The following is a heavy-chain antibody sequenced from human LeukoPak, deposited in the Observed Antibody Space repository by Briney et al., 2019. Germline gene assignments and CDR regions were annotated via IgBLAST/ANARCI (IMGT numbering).Heavy chain of an antibody. Sequence: PGGSLRLSCAASGFTFSSSTMSWVRQAPGKGLEWVSSISGSGDSTWYADSVKGRFTISRDNSKNTLYLQMNSLRAEDTAVYYCARDGAIMIVVVNYYFDFWGQGSLVTVSS. CDR1: GFTFSSST. J-gene: IGHJ4*02. D-gene: IGHD3-22*01. CDR2: ISGSGDST. V-gene: IGHV3-23*01. CDR3: ARDGAIMIVVVNYYFDF.